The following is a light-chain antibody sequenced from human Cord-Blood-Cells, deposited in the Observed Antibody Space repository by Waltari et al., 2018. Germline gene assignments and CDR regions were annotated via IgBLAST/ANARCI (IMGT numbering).Light chain of an antibody. V-gene: IGKV3-15*01. Sequence: EIVMPPSPATLSVSPGERATLSCRASQSVSSNLAWYQQKPGQALRLLIYGASTRAPGIPARFSGSRSGTEFTLTISSLQSEDFAVYHCQQYNNWPRTFGQGTKVDIK. CDR3: QQYNNWPRT. J-gene: IGKJ1*01. CDR1: QSVSSN. CDR2: GAS.